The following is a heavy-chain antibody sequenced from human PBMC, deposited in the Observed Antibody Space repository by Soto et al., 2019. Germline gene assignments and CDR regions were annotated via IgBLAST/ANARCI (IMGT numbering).Heavy chain of an antibody. CDR3: ARSSGTMVVNAN. CDR1: GGTFSDST. J-gene: IGHJ4*02. D-gene: IGHD2-21*01. Sequence: SVKVSCKASGGTFSDSTINWVRQAPGQRLEWMGGIIPIFDTANYAEKFQGRVTITADESTSTSFMEVSSLRSEDTAVYYCARSSGTMVVNANWGQGTLVTVS. V-gene: IGHV1-69*13. CDR2: IIPIFDTA.